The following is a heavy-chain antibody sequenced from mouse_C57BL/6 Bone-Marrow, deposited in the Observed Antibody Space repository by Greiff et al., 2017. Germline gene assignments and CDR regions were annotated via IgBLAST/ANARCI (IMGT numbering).Heavy chain of an antibody. J-gene: IGHJ4*01. D-gene: IGHD1-1*01. CDR2: INPSSGYT. V-gene: IGHV1-7*01. Sequence: VNVVESGAELAKPGASVKLSCKASGYTFTSYWMHWVKQRPGQGLEWIGYINPSSGYTKYNQKFKDKATLTADKSSSTEYMQMSSMKYEDYAVYYCARRTPIYYYGSSYENAMEYWGKGT. CDR1: GYTFTSYW. CDR3: ARRTPIYYYGSSYENAMEY.